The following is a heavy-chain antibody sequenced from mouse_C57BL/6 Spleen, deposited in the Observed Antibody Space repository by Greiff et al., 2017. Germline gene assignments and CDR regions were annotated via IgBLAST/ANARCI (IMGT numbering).Heavy chain of an antibody. CDR1: GYTFTSYW. D-gene: IGHD1-2*01. CDR2: IYPGSGST. V-gene: IGHV1-55*01. CDR3: SRSSDGYDFHAMHN. J-gene: IGHJ4*01. Sequence: QVQLQQSGAELVQPGASVKMSCKASGYTFTSYWITWVKQRPGQGLEWIGDIYPGSGSTNYNEKFKSKATLTVDTSSSTAYMQLSSLTSEDSAVYYCSRSSDGYDFHAMHNRRQSASETVS.